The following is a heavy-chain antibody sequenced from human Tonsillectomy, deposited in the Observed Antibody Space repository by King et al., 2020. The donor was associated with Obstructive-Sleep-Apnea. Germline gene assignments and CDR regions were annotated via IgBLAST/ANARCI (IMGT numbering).Heavy chain of an antibody. CDR2: IDSGGRT. CDR1: GFTVSSNY. J-gene: IGHJ4*02. D-gene: IGHD6-13*01. CDR3: ARVSDIAAAGTGYYFDY. V-gene: IGHV3-66*01. Sequence: VQLVQSGGGLVQPEGSLRLSCAASGFTVSSNYMSWVRQAPGKGLEWVSVIDSGGRTYYADSVKGRFTVSRDNSKNTLYLQMNSLRAEDTAVYYCARVSDIAAAGTGYYFDYWGQGTLVTVSS.